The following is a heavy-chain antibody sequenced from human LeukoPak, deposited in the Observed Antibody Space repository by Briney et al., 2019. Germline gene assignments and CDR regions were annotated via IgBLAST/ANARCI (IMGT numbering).Heavy chain of an antibody. Sequence: PSETLSLTCAVYGGSFSGYYWSWIRQPPGKGLEWIGEINHSGSTNYNPSLKSRVTISVDTSKNQFSLKLSSVTAADTAVYYCARGGWYKIDYWGQGTLVTVSS. J-gene: IGHJ4*02. D-gene: IGHD6-19*01. V-gene: IGHV4-34*01. CDR1: GGSFSGYY. CDR3: ARGGWYKIDY. CDR2: INHSGST.